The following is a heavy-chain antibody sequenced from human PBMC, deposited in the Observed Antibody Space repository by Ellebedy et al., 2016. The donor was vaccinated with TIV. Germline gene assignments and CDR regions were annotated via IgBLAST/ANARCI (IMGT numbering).Heavy chain of an antibody. CDR3: AGSPSTGY. CDR2: IYSGGST. J-gene: IGHJ4*02. Sequence: GESLKISCAAPGFTVNNNYMSWVRQAPGKGLEWVSVIYSGGSTYYADSVKGRFTISRDNSKNTLYLQMNSLRAEDTAVYYCAGSPSTGYWGQGTLVTVSS. V-gene: IGHV3-53*01. CDR1: GFTVNNNY. D-gene: IGHD4-17*01.